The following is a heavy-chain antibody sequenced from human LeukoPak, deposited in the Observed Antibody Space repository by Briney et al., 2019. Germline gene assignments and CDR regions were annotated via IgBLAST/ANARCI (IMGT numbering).Heavy chain of an antibody. CDR2: IYHSGST. J-gene: IGHJ5*02. CDR3: ARATERYFVWWFGP. Sequence: SETLSLTCAVSGGSISSSNWWSWVRQPPGKGLEWIGEIYHSGSTNYNPSLKSRVTISVDKSKNQFSLKLSSVTAADTAVYYCARATERYFVWWFGPWGQGTLVTVSS. V-gene: IGHV4-4*02. CDR1: GGSISSSNW. D-gene: IGHD3-9*01.